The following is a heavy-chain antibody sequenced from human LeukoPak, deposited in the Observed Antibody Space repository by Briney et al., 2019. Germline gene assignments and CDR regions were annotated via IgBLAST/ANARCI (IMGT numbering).Heavy chain of an antibody. Sequence: ASVKVSCKASGGTFSSYAISWVRQAPGQGLEWMGGIIPIFGTANYAQKFQGRVTITTDESTSTAYMELSSLRPEDTAVYYCASMGYCTNGVCYQNWFDPWGQGTLVTVSS. CDR3: ASMGYCTNGVCYQNWFDP. D-gene: IGHD2-8*01. CDR2: IIPIFGTA. V-gene: IGHV1-69*05. CDR1: GGTFSSYA. J-gene: IGHJ5*02.